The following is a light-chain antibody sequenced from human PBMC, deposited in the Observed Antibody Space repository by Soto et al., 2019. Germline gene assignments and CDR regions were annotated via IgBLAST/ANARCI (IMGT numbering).Light chain of an antibody. V-gene: IGKV3-15*01. CDR1: LSVGSN. J-gene: IGKJ3*01. CDR3: QQYNKWPLFT. CDR2: GAS. Sequence: ETVMTQSPATLSVSPGERATLSCRASLSVGSNLAWYQQRPGQAPRLLIYGASTRATGIPVRFSGSGSGTEFTLTISSLQSEDVRFEYCQQYNKWPLFTFGPGTRVDMK.